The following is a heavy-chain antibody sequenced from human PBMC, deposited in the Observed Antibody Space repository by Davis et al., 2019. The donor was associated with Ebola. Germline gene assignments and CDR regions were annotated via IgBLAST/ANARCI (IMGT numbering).Heavy chain of an antibody. CDR1: GDSVSSNTAA. Sequence: SQTLSLTCAISGDSVSSNTAAWNWIRQSPSRGLEWLGRTYYRSNWLVDYAVPVKSRTTINSDTSKNQFSLQLSSLTPEDTAVYYCARDPPYDQGYEYWGQGILVTVSS. J-gene: IGHJ4*01. CDR2: TYYRSNWLV. V-gene: IGHV6-1*01. CDR3: ARDPPYDQGYEY. D-gene: IGHD3-22*01.